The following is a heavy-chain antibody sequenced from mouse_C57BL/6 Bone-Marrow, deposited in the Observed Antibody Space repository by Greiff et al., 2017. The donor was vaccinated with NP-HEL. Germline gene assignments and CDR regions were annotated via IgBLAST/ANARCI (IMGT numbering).Heavy chain of an antibody. CDR2: IYPGDGDT. D-gene: IGHD1-1*01. J-gene: IGHJ3*01. Sequence: QVQLKESGPELVKPGASVKISCKASGYAFSSSWMNWVKQRPGKGLEWIGRIYPGDGDTNYNGKFKGKATLTADKSSSTAYMQLSSLTSEDSAVYFCARWNYGTPFAYWGQGTLVTVSA. CDR1: GYAFSSSW. V-gene: IGHV1-82*01. CDR3: ARWNYGTPFAY.